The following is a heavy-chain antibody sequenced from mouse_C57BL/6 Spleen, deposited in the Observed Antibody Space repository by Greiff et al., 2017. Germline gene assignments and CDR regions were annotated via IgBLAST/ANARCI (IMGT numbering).Heavy chain of an antibody. CDR2: IDPSDSYT. Sequence: QVQLQQPGAELVMPGASVKLSCKASGYTFTSYWMHWVKQRPGQGLEWIGEIDPSDSYTNYNQKFKGKSTLTVDKSSSTAYMQLSSLTSEDSAVYLCEGGLRGGFALWGRGTRDSVCA. V-gene: IGHV1-69*01. J-gene: IGHJ3*01. D-gene: IGHD1-1*01. CDR1: GYTFTSYW. CDR3: EGGLRGGFAL.